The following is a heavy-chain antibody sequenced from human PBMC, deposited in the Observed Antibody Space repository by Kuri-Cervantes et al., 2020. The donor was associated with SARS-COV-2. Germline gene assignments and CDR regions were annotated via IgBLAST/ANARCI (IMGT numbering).Heavy chain of an antibody. D-gene: IGHD2-15*01. CDR1: GYTFTGYY. J-gene: IGHJ5*02. Sequence: SVKVSCKASGYTFTGYYMHWVRQAPGQGLEWMGGIIPIFGTANYAQKFQGRVTITTDESTSTAYMELSSLRSEDTAVYYCARQEVVAATNWFDPWGQGTLVTVSS. CDR2: IIPIFGTA. V-gene: IGHV1-69*05. CDR3: ARQEVVAATNWFDP.